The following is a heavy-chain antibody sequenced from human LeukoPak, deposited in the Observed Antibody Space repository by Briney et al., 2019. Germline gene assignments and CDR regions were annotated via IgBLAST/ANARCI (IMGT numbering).Heavy chain of an antibody. CDR1: GYSFTRYW. V-gene: IGHV5-51*01. CDR2: IYPGDSDT. J-gene: IGHJ5*02. D-gene: IGHD6-13*01. CDR3: ARRIAAAGTNWFDP. Sequence: GESLKISCKGSGYSFTRYWIGWVRQMPGKGLEWMGIIYPGDSDTRYSPSFQGQVIISADKSISTAYLQWSSLKASDTAMYYCARRIAAAGTNWFDPWGQGTLVTVSS.